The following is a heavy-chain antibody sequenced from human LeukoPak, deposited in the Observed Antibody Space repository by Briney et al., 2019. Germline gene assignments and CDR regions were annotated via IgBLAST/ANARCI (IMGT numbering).Heavy chain of an antibody. D-gene: IGHD2-2*01. CDR3: ARYNPWDIVVVPAAMTTEKAFDY. CDR2: IYYSGST. Sequence: PSETLSLTCTVSGGSISSSSYYWGWIRQPPGKGLEWIGSIYYSGSTYYNPSLKSRVTISVDTSKNQFSLKLSSVTAADTAVYYCARYNPWDIVVVPAAMTTEKAFDYWGQGTLVTVSS. V-gene: IGHV4-39*07. CDR1: GGSISSSSYY. J-gene: IGHJ4*02.